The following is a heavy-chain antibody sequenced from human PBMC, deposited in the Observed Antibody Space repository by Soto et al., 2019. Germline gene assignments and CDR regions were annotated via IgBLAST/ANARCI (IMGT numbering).Heavy chain of an antibody. V-gene: IGHV3-7*03. D-gene: IGHD4-17*01. Sequence: RRLSCAASGFTFSSYWMSWVRQAPGKGLEWVANIKEDGSEKYYVDSVKGRFTISRDNAKNSLYLQMSSLRAEDTAVYYCAMHDYGGSYVTWGQGTLVTVSS. CDR3: AMHDYGGSYVT. CDR2: IKEDGSEK. J-gene: IGHJ5*02. CDR1: GFTFSSYW.